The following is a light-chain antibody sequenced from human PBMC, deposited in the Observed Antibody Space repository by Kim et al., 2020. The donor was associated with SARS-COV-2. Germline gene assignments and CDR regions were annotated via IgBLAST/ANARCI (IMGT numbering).Light chain of an antibody. CDR3: QHYSRFPYT. V-gene: IGKV1-5*03. J-gene: IGKJ2*01. Sequence: STSVGDRVTITCRASQTMSTWVAWYQQKAGKAPNLLIYLASTLESGVPSRFIGSGSGTEFTLTIDSLQPDDFATYYCQHYSRFPYTFGQGTKLEI. CDR2: LAS. CDR1: QTMSTW.